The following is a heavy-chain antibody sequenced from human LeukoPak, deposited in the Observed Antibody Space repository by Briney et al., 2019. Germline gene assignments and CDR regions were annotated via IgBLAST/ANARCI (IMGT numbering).Heavy chain of an antibody. V-gene: IGHV4-39*07. CDR3: ARDRAGAYSGSYFDY. CDR2: IYYSGST. Sequence: PSETLSLTCSVSGGSISSYYWSWIRQPPGKGLEWIGSIYYSGSTYYNPSLKSRVTISVDTSKNQFSLKLSSVTAADTAVYYCARDRAGAYSGSYFDYWGQGTLVTVSS. CDR1: GGSISSYY. J-gene: IGHJ4*02. D-gene: IGHD1-26*01.